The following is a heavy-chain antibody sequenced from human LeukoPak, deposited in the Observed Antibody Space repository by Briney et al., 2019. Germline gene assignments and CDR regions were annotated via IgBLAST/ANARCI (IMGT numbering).Heavy chain of an antibody. CDR3: ARGSQDSSGYYSNY. D-gene: IGHD3-22*01. J-gene: IGHJ4*02. Sequence: PSGTLSLTCAVSGGSISSSNWWSWVRQPPGKGLEWIGEIYHSGSTNYNPSLRSRVTISVDKSKNQFSLKLSSVTAADTAVYYCARGSQDSSGYYSNYWGQGTLVTVSS. CDR1: GGSISSSNW. V-gene: IGHV4-4*02. CDR2: IYHSGST.